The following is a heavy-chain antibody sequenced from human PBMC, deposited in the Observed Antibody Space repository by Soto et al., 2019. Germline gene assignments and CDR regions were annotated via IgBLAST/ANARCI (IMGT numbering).Heavy chain of an antibody. V-gene: IGHV1-2*04. D-gene: IGHD3-3*01. CDR2: INPNSGGT. Sequence: ASVKVSCKASGYTFTGYYMHWVRQAPGQGLEWMGWINPNSGGTNYAQKFQDWVTMTRDTSISTAYMELSRLRSDDTAVYYCARENRITIFGVVISYGMDVWGQGTTVTVSS. CDR3: ARENRITIFGVVISYGMDV. CDR1: GYTFTGYY. J-gene: IGHJ6*02.